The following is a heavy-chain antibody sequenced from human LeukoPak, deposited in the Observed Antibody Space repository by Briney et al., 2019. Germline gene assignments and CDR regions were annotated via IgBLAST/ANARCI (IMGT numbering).Heavy chain of an antibody. CDR3: ARGRIAARPTLGGYYFDY. D-gene: IGHD6-6*01. CDR1: GYTFTSYD. Sequence: GASVKVSCKASGYTFTSYDINWVRQATGQGLEWMGWISAYNGNTNYAQKLQGRVTMTTDTSTSTAYMELRSLRSDDTAVYYCARGRIAARPTLGGYYFDYWGQGTLVTVSS. J-gene: IGHJ4*02. V-gene: IGHV1-18*01. CDR2: ISAYNGNT.